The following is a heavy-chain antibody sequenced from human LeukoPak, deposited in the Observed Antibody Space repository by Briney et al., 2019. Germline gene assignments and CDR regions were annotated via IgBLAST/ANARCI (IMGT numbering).Heavy chain of an antibody. D-gene: IGHD3-10*01. CDR3: ARAGNYVAY. CDR2: IHYSGST. CDR1: GGSFSGYY. Sequence: SETLSLTCAVYGGSFSGYYWSWIRQHPGKGLEWIGYIHYSGSTYYNPSLKSRVTISVDTSKNQFSLKLSSVTAADTAVYYCARAGNYVAYWGQGTLVTVSS. V-gene: IGHV4-31*11. J-gene: IGHJ4*02.